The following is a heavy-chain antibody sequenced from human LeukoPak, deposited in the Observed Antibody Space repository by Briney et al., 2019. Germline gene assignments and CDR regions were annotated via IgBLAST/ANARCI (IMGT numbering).Heavy chain of an antibody. CDR1: GFXVSSNY. CDR3: TTNDAFDI. CDR2: IKRKADGGPT. J-gene: IGHJ3*02. Sequence: GGSLRLSCAASGFXVSSNYISWVRQAPGKGLEWVGRIKRKADGGPTDYAAPVKGRFTISRDDSKDTLYLQMNSLKTEDTAMYYCTTNDAFDIWGQGTMVTVSS. V-gene: IGHV3-15*01.